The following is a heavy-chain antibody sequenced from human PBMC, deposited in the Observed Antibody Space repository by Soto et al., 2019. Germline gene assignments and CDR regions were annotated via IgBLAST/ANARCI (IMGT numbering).Heavy chain of an antibody. J-gene: IGHJ4*02. CDR1: GFVFTSYS. V-gene: IGHV3-48*02. Sequence: GGSLRLSCAASGFVFTSYSMNWVRQAPGKGLEWVSLIRRNRSSIYYADTVKGRFTISRDNAKNTLYLRMNSLRDEDTAVYYCARAAYSGSYLWPDWGQGTLVTVSS. CDR2: IRRNRSSI. CDR3: ARAAYSGSYLWPD. D-gene: IGHD1-26*01.